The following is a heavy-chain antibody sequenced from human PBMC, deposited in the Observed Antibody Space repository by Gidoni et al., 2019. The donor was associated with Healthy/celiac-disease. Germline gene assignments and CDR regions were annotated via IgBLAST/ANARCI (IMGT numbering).Heavy chain of an antibody. CDR1: GFTFTSSA. J-gene: IGHJ6*03. Sequence: QMQLVQSGPEVKKPGTSVKVSCKASGFTFTSSAVQWVRQARGQRLEWIGWIVVGSGNTNYAQKFQERVTITRDMSTSTAYMELSSLRSEDTAVYYCAADSGYSSSWYLYYYYMDVWGKGTTVTVSS. CDR3: AADSGYSSSWYLYYYYMDV. CDR2: IVVGSGNT. V-gene: IGHV1-58*01. D-gene: IGHD6-13*01.